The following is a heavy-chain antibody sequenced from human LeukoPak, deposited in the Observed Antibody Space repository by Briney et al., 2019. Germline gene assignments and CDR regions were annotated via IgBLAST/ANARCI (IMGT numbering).Heavy chain of an antibody. J-gene: IGHJ4*02. D-gene: IGHD5-24*01. V-gene: IGHV4-38-2*01. CDR2: IYRSGSGSA. Sequence: PSETLSLTCAVSGYSISSGYHWGWVRQAPGKGLEWIGSIYRSGSGSAYYNPSLQSRVTISIDTSKNQFSLNMRSVTAADTAVYYCARHQMRWLQLDYWGQGTLVTVSS. CDR1: GYSISSGYH. CDR3: ARHQMRWLQLDY.